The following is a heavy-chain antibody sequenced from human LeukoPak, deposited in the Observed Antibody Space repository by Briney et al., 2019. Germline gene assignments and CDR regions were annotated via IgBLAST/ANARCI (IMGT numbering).Heavy chain of an antibody. CDR2: IYSSGNT. D-gene: IGHD6-13*01. CDR1: GASIRIYN. CDR3: ARGLWGAAAGK. J-gene: IGHJ4*02. V-gene: IGHV4-4*07. Sequence: PSETLSLTCTVSGASIRIYNWNWIRQPAGKGLEWIGRIYSSGNTNCNPSLKSRVTMSLETSKRQVSLKWSSVSGADTAVYYCARGLWGAAAGKWGQGTLVTVSP.